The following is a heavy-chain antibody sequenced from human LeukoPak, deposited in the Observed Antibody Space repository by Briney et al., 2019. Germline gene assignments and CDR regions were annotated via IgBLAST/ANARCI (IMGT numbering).Heavy chain of an antibody. V-gene: IGHV4-61*09. D-gene: IGHD5-12*01. CDR1: GGSISGGSYC. J-gene: IGHJ4*02. CDR3: ARSGSGYLRYYFDY. CDR2: IYTSGNT. Sequence: SETLSLTCTVSGGSISGGSYCWSWIRQPAGQGLEWIGHIYTSGNTNYNPPLKSRVTISVDTSKNQFSLKLSSVTAADTAVYYCARSGSGYLRYYFDYWGQGALVTVSS.